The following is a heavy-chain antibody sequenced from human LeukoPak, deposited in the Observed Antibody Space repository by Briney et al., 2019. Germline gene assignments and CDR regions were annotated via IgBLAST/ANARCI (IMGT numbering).Heavy chain of an antibody. CDR1: GFTFSSYW. V-gene: IGHV3-74*01. J-gene: IGHJ1*01. CDR3: AKDPNYGGTSGYFQH. Sequence: GGSLRLSCAASGFTFSSYWMHWVRQAPGKGLVWVSRINSDGSSTSYADSVKGRFTISRDNAKNTLYLQMNSLRAEDTAVYYCAKDPNYGGTSGYFQHWGQGTLVTVSS. D-gene: IGHD4-23*01. CDR2: INSDGSST.